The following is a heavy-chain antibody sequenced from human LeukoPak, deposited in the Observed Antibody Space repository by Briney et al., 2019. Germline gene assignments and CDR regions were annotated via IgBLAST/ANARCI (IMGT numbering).Heavy chain of an antibody. CDR2: IYYSGST. J-gene: IGHJ3*02. CDR3: ASLIVGATTRDAFDI. CDR1: GGSISSSSYY. Sequence: ASETLSPTCTVSGGSISSSSYYWGWIRQPPGKGLEWIGNIYYSGSTDYNPSLKSRLTISVDTSKNQFSLKLSSVTAADTAVYYCASLIVGATTRDAFDIWGQGTMVTVSS. V-gene: IGHV4-39*01. D-gene: IGHD1-26*01.